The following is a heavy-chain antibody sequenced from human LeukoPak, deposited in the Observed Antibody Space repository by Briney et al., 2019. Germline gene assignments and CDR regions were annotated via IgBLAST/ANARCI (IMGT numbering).Heavy chain of an antibody. CDR2: ISSSSTYT. Sequence: PGGSLRLSCAASGFTFSSYAMSWVRQAPGKGLEWVSSISSSSTYTYYADSVKGRFTISRDNAKNSLYLQMNSLRAEDTAVYYCARAISMVRGVDYWGQGTLVTVSS. CDR1: GFTFSSYA. J-gene: IGHJ4*02. CDR3: ARAISMVRGVDY. V-gene: IGHV3-21*01. D-gene: IGHD3-10*01.